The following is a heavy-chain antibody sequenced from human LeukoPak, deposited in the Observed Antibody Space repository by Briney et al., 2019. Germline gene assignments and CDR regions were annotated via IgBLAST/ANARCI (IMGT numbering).Heavy chain of an antibody. J-gene: IGHJ4*02. D-gene: IGHD2-21*02. V-gene: IGHV3-30*04. CDR1: GFTFGDYA. CDR3: ATEPRNDFPYALPFDY. Sequence: AGGSLRLSCTASGFTFGDYAMSWVRQDPGKGLEWVAVISYGGRNKYHADSVKGRFTISRDNSKNTLFLQMNSLRAEDTAVYYCATEPRNDFPYALPFDYWGQGTLVTVSS. CDR2: ISYGGRNK.